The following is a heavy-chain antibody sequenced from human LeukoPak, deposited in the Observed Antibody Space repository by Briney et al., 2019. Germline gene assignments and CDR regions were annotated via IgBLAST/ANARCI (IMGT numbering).Heavy chain of an antibody. Sequence: PGGSLRLSCAASGFTFDDYAMHWVRQAPGKGLEWVSLISGDGGSTYYVDSVRGRFTISRDNSKNSLYLQMNSLRTEDTALYYCAKDLHYSGSYYIDCWGQGTLVTVSS. CDR1: GFTFDDYA. J-gene: IGHJ4*02. CDR2: ISGDGGST. D-gene: IGHD1-26*01. CDR3: AKDLHYSGSYYIDC. V-gene: IGHV3-43*02.